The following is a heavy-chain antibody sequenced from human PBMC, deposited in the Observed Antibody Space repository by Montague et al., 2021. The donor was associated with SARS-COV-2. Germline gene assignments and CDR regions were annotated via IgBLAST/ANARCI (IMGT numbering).Heavy chain of an antibody. V-gene: IGHV4-39*01. D-gene: IGHD6-13*01. CDR3: AGRLPGIVAAGTVASFDI. CDR2: IYYSGST. Sequence: SETLSLTCTVSGGSISSSSYYWGWIRQPPGKGLEWIGSIYYSGSTYYNPSLKSRVTISVDTSKNQFSLKLSSVTAADTAVYYCAGRLPGIVAAGTVASFDIWGQGTMVTVSS. CDR1: GGSISSSSYY. J-gene: IGHJ3*02.